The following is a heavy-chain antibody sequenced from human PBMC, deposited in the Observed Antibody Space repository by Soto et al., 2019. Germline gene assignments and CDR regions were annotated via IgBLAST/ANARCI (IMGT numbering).Heavy chain of an antibody. Sequence: SETLSLTCTVSGGSLSSNYWSWIRQPPGKALEWVGYTSYSGSTNYNPSLKSRVTISVDTSKNQFSLRLDSVTAADTAIYYCARLVYSGSGSYNWPDPWGQGTLVTVSS. CDR1: GGSLSSNY. CDR3: ARLVYSGSGSYNWPDP. J-gene: IGHJ5*02. V-gene: IGHV4-59*08. CDR2: TSYSGST. D-gene: IGHD3-10*01.